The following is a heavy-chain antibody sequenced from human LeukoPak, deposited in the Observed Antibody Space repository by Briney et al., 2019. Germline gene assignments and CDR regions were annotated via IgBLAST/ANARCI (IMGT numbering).Heavy chain of an antibody. Sequence: GGFLRLSCAVSGFTVSSNYMSWVRQAPGKGLEWVSLIHSGGTTDYADSVKDRFTISRDYSKNTVNLQINSLRAEDTAVYYCARERRYCSGDNCYSGLDYWGQGTLVTVSS. CDR3: ARERRYCSGDNCYSGLDY. D-gene: IGHD2-15*01. J-gene: IGHJ4*02. V-gene: IGHV3-53*01. CDR2: IHSGGTT. CDR1: GFTVSSNY.